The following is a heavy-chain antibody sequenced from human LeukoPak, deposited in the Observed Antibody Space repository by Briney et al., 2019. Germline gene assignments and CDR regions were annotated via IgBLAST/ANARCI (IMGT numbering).Heavy chain of an antibody. J-gene: IGHJ5*02. Sequence: GGSLRLSCAASGFTFSSYGMHWVRQAPGKGREWVAVISYDGSNKYYADSVKGRFTISRDNSKNTLYLQMNSLRAEDTAVYYCAKDHSWFDPWGQGTLVTVSS. CDR3: AKDHSWFDP. CDR1: GFTFSSYG. CDR2: ISYDGSNK. V-gene: IGHV3-30*18.